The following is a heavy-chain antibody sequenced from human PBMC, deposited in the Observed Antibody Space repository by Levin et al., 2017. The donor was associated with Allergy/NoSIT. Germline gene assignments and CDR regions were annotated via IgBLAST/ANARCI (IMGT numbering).Heavy chain of an antibody. CDR2: ISSSSSYI. CDR1: GFTFSSYS. CDR3: ARDPPSLF. V-gene: IGHV3-21*01. J-gene: IGHJ4*02. Sequence: GESLKISCAASGFTFSSYSMNWVRQAPGKGLEWVSSISSSSSYIYYADSVKGRFTISRDNAKNSLYLQMNSLRAEDTAVYYCARDPPSLFGGQGTLVTVSS.